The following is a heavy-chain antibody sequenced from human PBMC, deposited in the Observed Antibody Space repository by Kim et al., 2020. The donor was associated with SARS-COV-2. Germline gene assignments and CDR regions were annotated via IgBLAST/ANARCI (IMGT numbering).Heavy chain of an antibody. CDR3: ARLTATVTNYYYYGMDV. CDR2: IIPIFGTA. J-gene: IGHJ6*02. CDR1: GGTFNNYA. Sequence: SVKVSCKASGGTFNNYAITWVRQAPGQGLEWMGGIIPIFGTAHYAQKFQGRVTITADESTSTAYMELSSLRSEDTAVYYCARLTATVTNYYYYGMDVWGQGTAVTASS. D-gene: IGHD5-18*01. V-gene: IGHV1-69*13.